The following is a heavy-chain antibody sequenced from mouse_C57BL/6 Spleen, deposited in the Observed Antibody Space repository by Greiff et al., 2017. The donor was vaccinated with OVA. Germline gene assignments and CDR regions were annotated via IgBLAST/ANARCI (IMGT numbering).Heavy chain of an antibody. Sequence: QVHVKQPGAELVRPGSSVKLSCKASGYTFTSYWMDWVKQRPGQGLEWIGNIYPSDSETHYNQKFKDKATLTVDKSSSTAYMQLSSLTSEDSAVYYCARCNYGSSYDAMDYWGQGTSVTVSS. CDR3: ARCNYGSSYDAMDY. D-gene: IGHD1-1*01. CDR2: IYPSDSET. J-gene: IGHJ4*01. V-gene: IGHV1-61*01. CDR1: GYTFTSYW.